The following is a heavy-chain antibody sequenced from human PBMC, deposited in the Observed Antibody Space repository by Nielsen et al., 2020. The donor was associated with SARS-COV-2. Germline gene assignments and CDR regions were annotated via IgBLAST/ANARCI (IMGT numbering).Heavy chain of an antibody. V-gene: IGHV1-2*06. CDR1: GYTFTGYY. D-gene: IGHD3-3*01. CDR3: ARDRPYDFWSGYYSAPYNWFDP. CDR2: INPNSGGT. Sequence: ASVKVSCKASGYTFTGYYMHWVRQAPGQGLEWMGRINPNSGGTNYAQKFQGRVTMTRDTSISTAYMELSRLRSDDTAVYYCARDRPYDFWSGYYSAPYNWFDPWGQGTLVTVSS. J-gene: IGHJ5*02.